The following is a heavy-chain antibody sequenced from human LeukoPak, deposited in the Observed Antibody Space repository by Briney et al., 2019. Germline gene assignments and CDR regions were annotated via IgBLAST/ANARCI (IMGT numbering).Heavy chain of an antibody. CDR2: ISWNSGSI. Sequence: PGRSLRLSCAASGFTFDDYAMHWVRQAPGKGLEWVSGISWNSGSIGYADSVKGRFTISRDNAKNSLYLQMNSLRAEDTALYYCAKDMGGLIEEDAFDIWGQGTMVTVSS. CDR1: GFTFDDYA. D-gene: IGHD6-25*01. V-gene: IGHV3-9*01. J-gene: IGHJ3*02. CDR3: AKDMGGLIEEDAFDI.